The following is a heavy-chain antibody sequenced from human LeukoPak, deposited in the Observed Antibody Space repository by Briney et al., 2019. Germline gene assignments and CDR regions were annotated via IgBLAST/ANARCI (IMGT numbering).Heavy chain of an antibody. D-gene: IGHD2-2*01. CDR2: IIPILGIA. J-gene: IGHJ6*02. V-gene: IGHV1-69*04. CDR1: GYTFTSYG. CDR3: ARGGTADIVVVPAAIEYYYYGMDV. Sequence: SVKVSCKASGYTFTSYGISWVRQAPGQGLAWMGRIIPILGIANYAQKFQGRVTITADKSTSTAYMELSSLRSEDTAVYYCARGGTADIVVVPAAIEYYYYGMDVWGQGTTVTVSS.